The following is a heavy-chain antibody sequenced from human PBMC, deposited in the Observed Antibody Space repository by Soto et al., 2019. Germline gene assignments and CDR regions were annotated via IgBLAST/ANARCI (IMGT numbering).Heavy chain of an antibody. V-gene: IGHV4-34*01. J-gene: IGHJ6*02. CDR1: GGAVSGCC. Sequence: HSYTLYLSCAVYGGAVSGCCWSRISKPPGKGVEWIGEINHSGSTNYNPSLKSRVTISVDTSKNQFSLKLSSVTAADTAVYYCARGLCSSTSCYLLQLYGMDVWGQGTTVTVSS. D-gene: IGHD2-2*01. CDR3: ARGLCSSTSCYLLQLYGMDV. CDR2: INHSGST.